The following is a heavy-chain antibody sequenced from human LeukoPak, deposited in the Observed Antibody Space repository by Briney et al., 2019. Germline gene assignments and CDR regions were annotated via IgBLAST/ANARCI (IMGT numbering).Heavy chain of an antibody. Sequence: SETLSLTCTVSGGSISSGYYWGWIRQPPGKGLEWIGSIYHSGSTYYNPSLKSRVTISVDTSKNQFSLKLSSVTAADTAVYYCASNIRNYGGFDYWGQGTLVTVSS. D-gene: IGHD1-7*01. J-gene: IGHJ4*02. CDR2: IYHSGST. CDR1: GGSISSGYY. V-gene: IGHV4-38-2*02. CDR3: ASNIRNYGGFDY.